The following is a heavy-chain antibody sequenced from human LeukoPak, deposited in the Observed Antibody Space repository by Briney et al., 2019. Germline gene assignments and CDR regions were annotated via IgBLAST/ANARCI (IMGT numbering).Heavy chain of an antibody. J-gene: IGHJ4*02. CDR1: GFTFSSYW. Sequence: GGSLRLSCAASGFTFSSYWMSWVRQAPGKGLEWVANIKQDGSEKYYVDSVKGRFTISRDNAKNSLYLQMNSLRAEDTGTYFCARDSRLGYGAIPPVDSWGQGTLVSVSS. D-gene: IGHD5-18*01. V-gene: IGHV3-7*03. CDR2: IKQDGSEK. CDR3: ARDSRLGYGAIPPVDS.